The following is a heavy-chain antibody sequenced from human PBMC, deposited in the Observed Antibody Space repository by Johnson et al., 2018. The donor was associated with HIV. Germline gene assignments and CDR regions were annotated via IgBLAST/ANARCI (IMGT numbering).Heavy chain of an antibody. D-gene: IGHD6-6*01. Sequence: VQLVESGGGLVQPGRSLRLSCAASGFTFDDYAMHWVRQAPGKGLEWVSGMSGNSGSIGDADSVKGRFTISRDNAKNSLYLQMNSLRAEDTALYYCAKGSIAARWGAFDIWGQGTMVTVSS. J-gene: IGHJ3*02. CDR1: GFTFDDYA. CDR3: AKGSIAARWGAFDI. CDR2: MSGNSGSI. V-gene: IGHV3-9*01.